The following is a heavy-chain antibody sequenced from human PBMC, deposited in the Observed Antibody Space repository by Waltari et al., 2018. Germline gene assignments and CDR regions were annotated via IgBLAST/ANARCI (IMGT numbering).Heavy chain of an antibody. CDR3: AKDGDYSLTEYDAFDV. V-gene: IGHV3-30*02. CDR1: GFIFRSHW. CDR2: ISFDGKKI. J-gene: IGHJ3*01. D-gene: IGHD4-17*01. Sequence: VQLLESGGGVVHPGGSLRLYCAASGFIFRSHWLHWVRQIPGKGLEWVGFISFDGKKIFDADSVRGRFSISRDNSDNMVFLQMNSLRPEDSGVYYCAKDGDYSLTEYDAFDVWGQGTVVTVSP.